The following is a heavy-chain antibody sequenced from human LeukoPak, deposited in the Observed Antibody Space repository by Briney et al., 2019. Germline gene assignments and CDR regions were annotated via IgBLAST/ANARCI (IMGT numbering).Heavy chain of an antibody. CDR3: ARDTGYYDILTGYYKRWFGP. CDR2: IYYSGST. CDR1: GGSISSYY. Sequence: SETLSLTCTVSGGSISSYYWSWIRQPPGKGLEWIGYIYYSGSTNYNPSLKSRVTISVDMSKNQFSLKLSSVTAADTAVYYCARDTGYYDILTGYYKRWFGPWGQGTLVTVSS. V-gene: IGHV4-59*01. J-gene: IGHJ5*02. D-gene: IGHD3-9*01.